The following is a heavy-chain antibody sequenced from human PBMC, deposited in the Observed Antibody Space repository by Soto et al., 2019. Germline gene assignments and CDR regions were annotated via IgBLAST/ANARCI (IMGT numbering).Heavy chain of an antibody. D-gene: IGHD2-15*01. CDR1: GYSISTADW. CDR3: ARFSGYCSGGTCHFADY. Sequence: QVQLQESGPGLVKPSDTLSLTCAVSGYSISTADWWGWIRQPPGKGLEWIGYIYYSGSTYYNPSLKSRITMSVDTSKNQYSLKLTSVTGMDTAVYYCARFSGYCSGGTCHFADYWGQGTLVTVSS. V-gene: IGHV4-28*01. J-gene: IGHJ4*02. CDR2: IYYSGST.